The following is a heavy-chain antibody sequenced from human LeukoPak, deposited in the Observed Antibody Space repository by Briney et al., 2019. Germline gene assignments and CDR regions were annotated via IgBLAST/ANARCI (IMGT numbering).Heavy chain of an antibody. CDR3: ATDPRYYYDSSGHFDY. Sequence: ASVKVSCXVSGYTFTDYYMHWVQQAPGKGLEWMGLVDPEDGETIYAEKFQGRVTITADTSTDTAYMELSSLRSEDTAVYYCATDPRYYYDSSGHFDYWGQGTLVTVSS. V-gene: IGHV1-69-2*01. D-gene: IGHD3-22*01. CDR1: GYTFTDYY. J-gene: IGHJ4*02. CDR2: VDPEDGET.